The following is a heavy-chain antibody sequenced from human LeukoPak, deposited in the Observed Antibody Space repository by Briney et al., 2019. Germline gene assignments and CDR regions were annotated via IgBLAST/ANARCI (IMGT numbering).Heavy chain of an antibody. V-gene: IGHV3-33*01. CDR1: GFTFSSYG. D-gene: IGHD2-21*01. CDR2: IWYDGSNK. J-gene: IGHJ4*02. CDR3: AREGITIPFDY. Sequence: GGSLRLSCAASGFTFSSYGMHWVRQAPGKGLEWVAVIWYDGSNKYYADSVKGRFTISRDNSKNTLYLQMNSLRAEDTAVYYCAREGITIPFDYWGQGTLVTVSS.